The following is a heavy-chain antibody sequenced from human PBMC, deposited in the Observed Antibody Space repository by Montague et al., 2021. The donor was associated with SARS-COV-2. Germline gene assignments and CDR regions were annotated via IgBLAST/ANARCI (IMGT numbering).Heavy chain of an antibody. V-gene: IGHV4-31*03. J-gene: IGHJ2*01. CDR1: GGSISSGGYY. Sequence: TLSLTCTVSGGSISSGGYYWSWIRQHPGKGLEWIGYIYYSGSTYYNPSLKSRVTISVDTSKNQFSLKLSSVTAADTAVYHCARSSAPSITIFGVSNPYWYFDLWGRGTLVTVSS. CDR2: IYYSGST. D-gene: IGHD3-3*01. CDR3: ARSSAPSITIFGVSNPYWYFDL.